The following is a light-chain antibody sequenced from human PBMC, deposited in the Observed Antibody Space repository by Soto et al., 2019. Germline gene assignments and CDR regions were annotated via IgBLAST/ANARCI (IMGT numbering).Light chain of an antibody. J-gene: IGKJ1*01. V-gene: IGKV3-20*01. CDR2: GAS. CDR1: QSFSSTY. CDR3: QRYVYSSTWT. Sequence: EIVLTQSPGTLSLSPGERATLSCRASQSFSSTYLTWYQQKPGQAPRLLIYGASSRATGVPDRFSGGGSGTGFALTISILEPEDFDVYVCQRYVYSSTWTFGEGTKVDIK.